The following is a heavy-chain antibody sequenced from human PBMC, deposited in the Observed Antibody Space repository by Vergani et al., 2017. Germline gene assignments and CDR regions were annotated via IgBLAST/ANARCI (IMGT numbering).Heavy chain of an antibody. Sequence: QVQLQESGPGLVKPSETLSLTCTVSGGSISSYYWSWIRQPPGKGLEWIGYIYYSGSTNYNPSLKSRVTISVDTSKNQFSLKLSSVTAADTAVYYCARIAMGCNSTSCYIEPNYYYYYYMDVWGKGTTVTVSS. CDR3: ARIAMGCNSTSCYIEPNYYYYYYMDV. CDR2: IYYSGST. J-gene: IGHJ6*03. V-gene: IGHV4-59*01. D-gene: IGHD2-2*02. CDR1: GGSISSYY.